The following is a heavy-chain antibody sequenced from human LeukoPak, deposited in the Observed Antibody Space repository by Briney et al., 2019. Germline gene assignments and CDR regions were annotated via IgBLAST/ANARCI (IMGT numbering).Heavy chain of an antibody. J-gene: IGHJ4*02. V-gene: IGHV3-21*01. Sequence: PGGSLRLSCAASGFTFRRYTMTWVRQAPGKGLEWVSSITSISSYIYYADSVKGRFTISRDNAKNSLYLQLNSLRAEDTAVYYCAKEHSPYCSGDARYDYFDYWGQGILVTVSS. CDR2: ITSISSYI. CDR1: GFTFRRYT. CDR3: AKEHSPYCSGDARYDYFDY. D-gene: IGHD2-15*01.